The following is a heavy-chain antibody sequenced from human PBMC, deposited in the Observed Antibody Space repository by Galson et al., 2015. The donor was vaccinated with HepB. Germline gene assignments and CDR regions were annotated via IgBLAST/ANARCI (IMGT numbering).Heavy chain of an antibody. Sequence: SLRLSCAASGFIFSSYAMSWVRQAPGKGLEWVSAISGSGGSTYYADSVKGRFTISRDNSKNTLYLQMNSLRAEDTAVYYCAKSYDFWSGYYRWDYWGQGTLVTVSS. CDR2: ISGSGGST. CDR3: AKSYDFWSGYYRWDY. J-gene: IGHJ4*02. D-gene: IGHD3-3*01. CDR1: GFIFSSYA. V-gene: IGHV3-23*01.